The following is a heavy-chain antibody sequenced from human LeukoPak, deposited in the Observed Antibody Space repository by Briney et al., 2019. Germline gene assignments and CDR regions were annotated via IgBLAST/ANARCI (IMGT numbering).Heavy chain of an antibody. CDR1: AGSISTYY. CDR3: ARHDAGIAARPFDN. V-gene: IGHV4-4*09. J-gene: IGHJ4*02. Sequence: SSETLSLTCTVSAGSISTYYWSWIPRPPGKGLEWIAYIHASEPTNYNPSLKSRITISVDTSKNQFSLKLSSVTAADTAVYYCARHDAGIAARPFDNWGQGTLVTVSS. D-gene: IGHD6-6*01. CDR2: IHASEPT.